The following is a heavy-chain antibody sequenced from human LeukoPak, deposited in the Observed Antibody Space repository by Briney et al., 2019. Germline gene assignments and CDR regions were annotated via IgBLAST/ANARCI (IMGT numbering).Heavy chain of an antibody. Sequence: PGGSLGLSCAASGFTFRSYRMNWVRQAPGKGLEWVAVILYDGSNKYYADSVKGRFTISRDNSKNTLYLQMNSLRAEDTAVYYCARDDTLGYSSGYWLPMDVWGQGTTVTVSS. J-gene: IGHJ6*02. D-gene: IGHD3-22*01. CDR1: GFTFRSYR. CDR3: ARDDTLGYSSGYWLPMDV. CDR2: ILYDGSNK. V-gene: IGHV3-30*03.